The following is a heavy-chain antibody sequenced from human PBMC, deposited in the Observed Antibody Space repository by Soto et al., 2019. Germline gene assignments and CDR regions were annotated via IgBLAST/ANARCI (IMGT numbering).Heavy chain of an antibody. CDR3: ARGGVYGDLWYYGMDV. J-gene: IGHJ6*02. V-gene: IGHV4-39*01. Sequence: PSETLSLTCTVSGGSISSSSYYWGWIRQPPGKGLEWIGSIYYSGSTYYNPSLKSRVTISVDTSKNQFSLKLSSVTAADTAVYYCARGGVYGDLWYYGMDVWGQGTTVTVSS. D-gene: IGHD4-17*01. CDR2: IYYSGST. CDR1: GGSISSSSYY.